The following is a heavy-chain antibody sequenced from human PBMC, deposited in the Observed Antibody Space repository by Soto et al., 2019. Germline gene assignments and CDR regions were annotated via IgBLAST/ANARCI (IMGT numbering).Heavy chain of an antibody. CDR1: GYTFTGYY. CDR2: INPNIGGT. Sequence: QVQLVQSGAEVQKPGASVKVSCKASGYTFTGYYMHWVRQAPGQGLEWMGWINPNIGGTNYAQKFQGRVTMTRDTSISTAYMELSRLRSDDTAVYYCACNWNYAHWFAPWGQGTLVTVSS. J-gene: IGHJ5*02. D-gene: IGHD1-7*01. CDR3: ACNWNYAHWFAP. V-gene: IGHV1-2*02.